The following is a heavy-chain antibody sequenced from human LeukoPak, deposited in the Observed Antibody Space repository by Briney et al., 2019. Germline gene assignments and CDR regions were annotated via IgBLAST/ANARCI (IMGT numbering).Heavy chain of an antibody. J-gene: IGHJ4*02. Sequence: ASVKVSCKASGYTFTGYYMHWVRQAPGQGLEWMGWINPNSGGTNYAQKFQGRVTMTRDTSISTAYMELSRLRPDDTAVYYCARDDSGSYYFDYWGQGTLVTVSS. CDR3: ARDDSGSYYFDY. D-gene: IGHD1-26*01. CDR1: GYTFTGYY. CDR2: INPNSGGT. V-gene: IGHV1-2*02.